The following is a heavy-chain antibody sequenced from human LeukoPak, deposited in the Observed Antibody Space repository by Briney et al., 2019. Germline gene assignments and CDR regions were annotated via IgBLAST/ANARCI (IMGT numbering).Heavy chain of an antibody. D-gene: IGHD3-22*01. CDR2: IYTSGST. CDR1: GGSISSASYY. CDR3: ARTPIYYFDNSGYYN. J-gene: IGHJ4*02. V-gene: IGHV4-61*02. Sequence: SETLSLTCTVSGGSISSASYYWSWIRQPAGKGLEWIGRIYTSGSTNYNPSLKSRVTISVDTSKNQFSLKLTSVTAADTAVYYCARTPIYYFDNSGYYNWGQGTLVTVSS.